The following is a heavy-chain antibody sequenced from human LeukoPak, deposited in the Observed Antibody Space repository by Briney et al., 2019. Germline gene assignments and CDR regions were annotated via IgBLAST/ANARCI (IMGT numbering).Heavy chain of an antibody. D-gene: IGHD2-2*01. CDR3: ARDWLGYCSSTSCRKEVYYYMDV. J-gene: IGHJ6*03. CDR2: IYYSGSS. CDR1: GGSISSGDYY. Sequence: SETLSLTCTVSGGSISSGDYYWSWIRQPPGKGLECIGYIYYSGSSYYNPSLKSRVTISVDTSKNQFSLKLCSVTAADTAVYYCARDWLGYCSSTSCRKEVYYYMDVWGKGTTVTVSS. V-gene: IGHV4-30-4*02.